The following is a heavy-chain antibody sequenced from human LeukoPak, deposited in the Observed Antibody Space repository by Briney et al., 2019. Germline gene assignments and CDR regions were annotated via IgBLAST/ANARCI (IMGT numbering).Heavy chain of an antibody. Sequence: GGSLRLSCAASGFTSSNYAMHWVRQAPGKGLEYVSAISSNGGSTYYADSVKGRFIISRDNSKNTLYVQMGSLRAEDMAMYYCARERTGGSFDYWGQGTLVTVSS. V-gene: IGHV3-64*02. CDR3: ARERTGGSFDY. CDR1: GFTSSNYA. D-gene: IGHD2-15*01. CDR2: ISSNGGST. J-gene: IGHJ4*02.